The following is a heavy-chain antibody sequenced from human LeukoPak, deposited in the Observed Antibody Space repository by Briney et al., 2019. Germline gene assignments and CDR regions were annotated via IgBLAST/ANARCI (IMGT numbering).Heavy chain of an antibody. CDR1: GFTFSSSA. CDR3: AKQLGYCSDGSCYFPY. J-gene: IGHJ4*02. V-gene: IGHV3-23*01. D-gene: IGHD2-15*01. Sequence: QAGGSLRLSCAASGFTFSSSAMSWVRQAPGKGLGWVSAISNNGGYTYYADSVQGRFTISRDNSKSTLCLQMNSLRAEDTVVYYCAKQLGYCSDGSCYFPYWGQGTLVTVSS. CDR2: ISNNGGYT.